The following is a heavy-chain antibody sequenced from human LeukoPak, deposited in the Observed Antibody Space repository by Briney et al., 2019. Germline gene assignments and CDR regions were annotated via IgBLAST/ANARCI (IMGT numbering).Heavy chain of an antibody. V-gene: IGHV3-64D*09. CDR1: GFTFSSYA. CDR2: ISTNGGST. CDR3: VKVWGRDIGAFDI. D-gene: IGHD2-15*01. Sequence: GGSLRLSCSASGFTFSSYAMHWVRQAPGKGLEYVSAISTNGGSTYYGDSVEGRFTISRDNSKNTLYLQMSSLRAEDTAVYYCVKVWGRDIGAFDIWGQGTMVTVSS. J-gene: IGHJ3*02.